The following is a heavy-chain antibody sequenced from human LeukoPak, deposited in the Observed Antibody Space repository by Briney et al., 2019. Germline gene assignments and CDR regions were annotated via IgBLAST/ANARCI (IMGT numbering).Heavy chain of an antibody. Sequence: SQTLSLTCTVSGGSISSGGYYWSWIRQPPGKGLEWIGYIYHSGSTYYNPSLKSRVTISVDRSKNQFSLKLSSVTAADTAVYYCARARGIATAAPDAFDIWGQGTMVTVSS. D-gene: IGHD6-13*01. CDR3: ARARGIATAAPDAFDI. CDR2: IYHSGST. J-gene: IGHJ3*02. V-gene: IGHV4-30-2*01. CDR1: GGSISSGGYY.